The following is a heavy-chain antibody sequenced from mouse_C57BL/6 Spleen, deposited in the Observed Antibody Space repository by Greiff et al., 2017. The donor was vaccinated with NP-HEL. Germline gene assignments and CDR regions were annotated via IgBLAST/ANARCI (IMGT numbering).Heavy chain of an antibody. CDR3: ARFGNSFFDY. CDR1: GYTFTSYW. V-gene: IGHV1-61*01. D-gene: IGHD2-1*01. J-gene: IGHJ2*01. CDR2: IYPSDSET. Sequence: QVQLQQPGAELVRPGSSVKLSCKASGYTFTSYWMDWVKQRPGQGLEWIGNIYPSDSETHYNQKFKDKATLTVDKSSSTAYMQLSSLTSEDSAVYYCARFGNSFFDYWGQGTTLTVSS.